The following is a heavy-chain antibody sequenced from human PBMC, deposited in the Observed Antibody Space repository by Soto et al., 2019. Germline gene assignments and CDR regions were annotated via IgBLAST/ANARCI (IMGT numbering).Heavy chain of an antibody. CDR1: GYTFTSYD. J-gene: IGHJ6*03. CDR2: MNPNSGNT. V-gene: IGHV1-8*01. CDR3: ARAGQQLVGTYYYYYYYMDV. D-gene: IGHD6-13*01. Sequence: ASVKVSCKASGYTFTSYDINWVRQATGQGLEWMGWMNPNSGNTGYAQKFQGRVTMTRNTSISTAYMELSSLRSEDTAVYYCARAGQQLVGTYYYYYYYMDVWGKGTTVTVSS.